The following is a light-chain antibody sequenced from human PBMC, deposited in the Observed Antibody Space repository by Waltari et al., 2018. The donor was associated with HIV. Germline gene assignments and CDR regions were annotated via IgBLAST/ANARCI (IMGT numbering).Light chain of an antibody. CDR1: QSVGTS. CDR2: AAS. Sequence: ETVMTQSPATLSVSPGERDILPCRASQSVGTSVAWYQQRPGQAPRLLISAASTRATGVPARFSGSGSGTEFTLTISSLQSEDFVVYYCQQYSDWPPGFTFGQGTKLDIK. CDR3: QQYSDWPPGFT. J-gene: IGKJ2*01. V-gene: IGKV3-15*01.